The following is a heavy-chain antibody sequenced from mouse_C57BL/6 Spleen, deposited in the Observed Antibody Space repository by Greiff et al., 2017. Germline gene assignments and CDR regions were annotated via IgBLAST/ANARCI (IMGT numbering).Heavy chain of an antibody. V-gene: IGHV5-17*01. CDR3: ARRWLQGYFDV. CDR2: ISSGSGTI. CDR1: GFTFSDYG. J-gene: IGHJ1*03. D-gene: IGHD2-3*01. Sequence: DVMLVESGGGLVKPGGSLKLSCAASGFTFSDYGMHWVRQAPEKGLEWVAYISSGSGTIYYADTVKGRFTISRDNAKNTLFLQMTSLRSEDTAMYYCARRWLQGYFDVWGTGTTVTVSS.